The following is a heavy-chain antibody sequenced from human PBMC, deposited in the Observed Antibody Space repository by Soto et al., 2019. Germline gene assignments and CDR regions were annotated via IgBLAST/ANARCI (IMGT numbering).Heavy chain of an antibody. J-gene: IGHJ6*02. CDR3: ARDVGITIFGVVISYYYYGMDV. D-gene: IGHD3-3*01. CDR1: GFTFSSYA. CDR2: ISYDGSNK. Sequence: QVQLVESGGGVVQPGRSLRLSCAASGFTFSSYAMHWVRQAPGKGLEWVAVISYDGSNKYYADSVKGRFTISRDNSKNTLYLQMNSLRAEDTAVYYCARDVGITIFGVVISYYYYGMDVWGQGTTVTVSS. V-gene: IGHV3-30-3*01.